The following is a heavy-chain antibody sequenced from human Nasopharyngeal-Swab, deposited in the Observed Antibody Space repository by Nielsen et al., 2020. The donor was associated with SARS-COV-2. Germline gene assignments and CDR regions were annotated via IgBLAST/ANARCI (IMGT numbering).Heavy chain of an antibody. Sequence: WIRQPPGKGLEWVSSISTRSTYINYADSVKGRFTISRDNAKNSLYLQMNSLRAEDTAVYYCARGGDTEIDYWGQGTLVTVSS. D-gene: IGHD1-26*01. V-gene: IGHV3-11*06. CDR2: ISTRSTYI. CDR3: ARGGDTEIDY. J-gene: IGHJ4*02.